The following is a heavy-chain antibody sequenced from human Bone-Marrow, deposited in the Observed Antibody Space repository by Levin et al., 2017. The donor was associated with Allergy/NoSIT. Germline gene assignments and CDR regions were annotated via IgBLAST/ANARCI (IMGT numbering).Heavy chain of an antibody. V-gene: IGHV3-11*01. CDR3: ARGVATIDD. Sequence: KPGGSLRLSCAASGFTFSDYYMSWIRQAPGKGLEWISCISNSGSNIYDADSVKGRFTISRDNAKNSLYLQMNSLRGDDTAVYYCARGVATIDDWGQGTLVTVSS. D-gene: IGHD5-24*01. CDR2: ISNSGSNI. J-gene: IGHJ4*02. CDR1: GFTFSDYY.